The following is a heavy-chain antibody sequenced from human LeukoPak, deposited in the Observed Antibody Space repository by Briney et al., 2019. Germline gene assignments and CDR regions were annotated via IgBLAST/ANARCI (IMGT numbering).Heavy chain of an antibody. D-gene: IGHD3-10*01. Sequence: SETLSLTCTVSGDSISSTSYFWGWIRQPPGKGLEWIGSIYNSGRSHYNPSLKSRVTISVDTSKNHFSLKLSSVTAADTAVYYCSREQIRGSGTYYYNLFAPWGQGTLVTVSS. CDR3: SREQIRGSGTYYYNLFAP. CDR2: IYNSGRS. CDR1: GDSISSTSYF. V-gene: IGHV4-39*07. J-gene: IGHJ5*02.